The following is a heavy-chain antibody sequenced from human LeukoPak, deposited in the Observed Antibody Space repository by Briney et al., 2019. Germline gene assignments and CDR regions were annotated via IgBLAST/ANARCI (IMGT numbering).Heavy chain of an antibody. Sequence: GASVTVSCKASGYTFTGYYMHWVRQAPGQGLEWMGWINPNSGGTNYAQKFQGWVTMTRDTSISTAYMELSRLRSDDTAVYYCARDRDPHYYDSSGPVRYAFDIWGQGTMVTVSS. V-gene: IGHV1-2*04. J-gene: IGHJ3*02. CDR1: GYTFTGYY. CDR3: ARDRDPHYYDSSGPVRYAFDI. D-gene: IGHD3-22*01. CDR2: INPNSGGT.